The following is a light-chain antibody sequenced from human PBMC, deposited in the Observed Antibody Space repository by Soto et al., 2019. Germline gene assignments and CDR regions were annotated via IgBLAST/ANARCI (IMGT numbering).Light chain of an antibody. Sequence: IVLTQSPGTLSLSPGERATLSCRASQSVSSSYLAWYQQKPGQAPRLLIYGASSRATGIPDRFSGSGSGTDFTLTISRLEPEDFAVYYCQQYRNSLYTFGQGNKLELK. CDR2: GAS. CDR1: QSVSSSY. V-gene: IGKV3-20*01. CDR3: QQYRNSLYT. J-gene: IGKJ2*01.